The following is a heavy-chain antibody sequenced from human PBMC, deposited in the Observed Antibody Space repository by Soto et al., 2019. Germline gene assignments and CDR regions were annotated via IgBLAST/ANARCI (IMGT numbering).Heavy chain of an antibody. V-gene: IGHV3-33*01. CDR2: IWYDGSNK. Sequence: PGGSLRLSCAASGFTFSSYGMHWVRQAPGKGLEWVAVIWYDGSNKYYADSVKGRFTISRDNSKNTLYLQMNSLRAEDTAVYYCARDGQNMVFPTKSHYYYMDVWGKGTTVTVSS. CDR1: GFTFSSYG. J-gene: IGHJ6*03. CDR3: ARDGQNMVFPTKSHYYYMDV. D-gene: IGHD3-10*01.